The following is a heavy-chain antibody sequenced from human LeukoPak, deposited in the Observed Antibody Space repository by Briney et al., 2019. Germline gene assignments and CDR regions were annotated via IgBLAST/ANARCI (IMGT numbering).Heavy chain of an antibody. CDR3: ARTLTIFPVFCMDV. V-gene: IGHV4-34*01. D-gene: IGHD3-3*01. CDR1: GGSFSGYY. CDR2: INHSGST. J-gene: IGHJ6*04. Sequence: PSETLSLTCAVYGGSFSGYYWSWIRQPPGKGLEWIGEINHSGSTNYNPSLKSRVTISVDTSKNQFSLKLSSVTDADTAVYYCARTLTIFPVFCMDVWGKGTTVTVSS.